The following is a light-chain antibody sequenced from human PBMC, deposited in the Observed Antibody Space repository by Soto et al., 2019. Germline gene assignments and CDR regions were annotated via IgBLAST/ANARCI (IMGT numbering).Light chain of an antibody. V-gene: IGLV2-14*01. CDR1: SSDVGGYNY. CDR2: EVS. CDR3: CSYAGSYSYV. Sequence: QSVLTHPASLSCSPLQSITISCTVTSSDVGGYNYVSWYQQHAGFAPKLIIYEVSNRPSGVSNRFSGSKSGDTASLTISGLQAEDEADYFCCSYAGSYSYVFGTGTKVTVL. J-gene: IGLJ1*01.